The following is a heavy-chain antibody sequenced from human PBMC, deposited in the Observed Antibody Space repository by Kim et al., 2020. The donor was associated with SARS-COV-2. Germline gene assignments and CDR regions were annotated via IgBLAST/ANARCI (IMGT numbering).Heavy chain of an antibody. J-gene: IGHJ6*02. CDR1: GFTFSSYE. Sequence: GGSLRLFCAASGFTFSSYEMNWVRQAPGKGLEWVSYISSSGSTIYYADSVKGRFTISRDNAKNSLYLQMNSLRAEDTAVYYCARDRVLRFLEWSPASRYYGMDVWGQGTTVTVCS. V-gene: IGHV3-48*03. CDR2: ISSSGSTI. CDR3: ARDRVLRFLEWSPASRYYGMDV. D-gene: IGHD3-3*01.